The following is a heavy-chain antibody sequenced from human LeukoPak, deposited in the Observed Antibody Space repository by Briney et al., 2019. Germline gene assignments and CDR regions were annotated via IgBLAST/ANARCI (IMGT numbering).Heavy chain of an antibody. D-gene: IGHD6-19*01. CDR3: ASESVAGTAFDY. V-gene: IGHV4-59*08. Sequence: ASETLSLTCTVSGGSISSYYWSWIRQPPGKGLEWIGYIYYSGSTNYNPSLKSRVTISVDTSKNQFPLKLSSVTAADTAVYYCASESVAGTAFDYWGQGTLVTVSS. CDR1: GGSISSYY. CDR2: IYYSGST. J-gene: IGHJ4*02.